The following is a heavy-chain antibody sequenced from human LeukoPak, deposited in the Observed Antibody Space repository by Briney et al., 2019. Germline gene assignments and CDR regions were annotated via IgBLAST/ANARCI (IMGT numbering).Heavy chain of an antibody. CDR3: ARLDEYGSGSYSDY. D-gene: IGHD3-10*01. J-gene: IGHJ4*02. V-gene: IGHV1-69*04. CDR1: GGTFSSYA. Sequence: SVKVSCKASGGTFSSYAISWVRQAPGQGLEWMGRIIPILGIANYAQKFQGRVTITADKSTSTAYMELSSLRSEDTAVYYCARLDEYGSGSYSDYWGQGTLVTVSS. CDR2: IIPILGIA.